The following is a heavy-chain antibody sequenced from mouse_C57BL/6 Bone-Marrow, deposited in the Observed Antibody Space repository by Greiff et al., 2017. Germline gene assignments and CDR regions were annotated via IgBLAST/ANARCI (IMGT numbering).Heavy chain of an antibody. CDR1: GYTFTSYW. J-gene: IGHJ4*01. CDR2: IHPNSGST. Sequence: QVQLQQPGAELVKPGASVKLSCKASGYTFTSYWMHWVKQRPGQGLEWIGMIHPNSGSTNYNEKFTSKATLTVDKSSSTAYMQLSSLTSEDSAVYYCAGDSSGYVDYYAMDYWGQGTSVTVSS. V-gene: IGHV1-64*01. D-gene: IGHD3-2*02. CDR3: AGDSSGYVDYYAMDY.